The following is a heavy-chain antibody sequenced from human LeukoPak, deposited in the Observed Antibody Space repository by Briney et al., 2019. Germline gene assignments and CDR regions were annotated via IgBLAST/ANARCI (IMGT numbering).Heavy chain of an antibody. V-gene: IGHV4-59*08. D-gene: IGHD3-22*01. CDR1: GGSISSYY. CDR2: IYYSGST. CDR3: ARQGYDSSEFPI. Sequence: SETLSLTCTVSGGSISSYYWSRIRQPPGKGLEWIGYIYYSGSTNYNPSLKSRVTISVDTSKNQFSLKLSSVTAADTAVYYCARQGYDSSEFPIWGQGTMVTVSS. J-gene: IGHJ3*02.